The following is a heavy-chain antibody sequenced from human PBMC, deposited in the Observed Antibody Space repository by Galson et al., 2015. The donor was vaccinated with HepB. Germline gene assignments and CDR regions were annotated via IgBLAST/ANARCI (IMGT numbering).Heavy chain of an antibody. J-gene: IGHJ4*02. CDR3: AKVAPIAAAGPDY. CDR1: GFTFSSYG. CDR2: ISYDGSNK. D-gene: IGHD6-13*01. Sequence: SLRLSCAASGFTFSSYGMHWVRQAPGKGLEWVAGISYDGSNKYYADSVKGRFTISRDNSKNTLYLQMNSLRAEDTAVYYCAKVAPIAAAGPDYWGQGTLVTVSS. V-gene: IGHV3-30*18.